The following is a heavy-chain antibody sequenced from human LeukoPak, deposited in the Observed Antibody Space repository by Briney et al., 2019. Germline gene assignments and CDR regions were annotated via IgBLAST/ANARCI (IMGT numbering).Heavy chain of an antibody. CDR2: ISYDGSNK. D-gene: IGHD1-26*01. V-gene: IGHV3-30*04. CDR3: ARDREWELYYFDY. Sequence: AGGSLRLSCAASGFTFSSYAMDWVGQAPGKGLEGVAVISYDGSNKYYADSVKRRFTISRDNSKNTLYLQMNSLRAEDTAVYYCARDREWELYYFDYWGQGTLVTVSS. J-gene: IGHJ4*02. CDR1: GFTFSSYA.